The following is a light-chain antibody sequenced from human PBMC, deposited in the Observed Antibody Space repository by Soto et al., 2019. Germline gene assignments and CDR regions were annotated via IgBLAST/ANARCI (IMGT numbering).Light chain of an antibody. CDR3: SSGTNSDTLV. Sequence: QSVLTQPASVSGSPGQSITISCTGTSSDVGAYNYVSWYQQHSGKAPKVMIFDVNNRPSGVSYRFSGSKSGNTASLTISGLHAEDEADYYCSSGTNSDTLVFGGGTKLTVL. CDR2: DVN. V-gene: IGLV2-14*03. J-gene: IGLJ2*01. CDR1: SSDVGAYNY.